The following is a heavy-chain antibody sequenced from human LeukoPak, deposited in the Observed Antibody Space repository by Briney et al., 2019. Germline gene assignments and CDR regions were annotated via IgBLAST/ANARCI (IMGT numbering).Heavy chain of an antibody. CDR1: GGSISSGDYY. J-gene: IGHJ4*02. D-gene: IGHD3-22*01. CDR2: IYYSGST. Sequence: PSETLSLTCTVSGGSISSGDYYWSWIRQPPGKGLEWIGYIYYSGSTYYNPSLKSRVTISVDKSKNQFSLKLSSVTAADTAVYYCARITYYYDGSGYERIDYWGQGTLVTVSS. V-gene: IGHV4-30-4*08. CDR3: ARITYYYDGSGYERIDY.